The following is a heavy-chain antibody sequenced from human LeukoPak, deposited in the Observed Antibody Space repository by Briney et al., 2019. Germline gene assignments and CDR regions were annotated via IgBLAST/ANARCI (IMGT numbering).Heavy chain of an antibody. CDR3: AKDMRFDWTPYYFDY. V-gene: IGHV3-30*04. Sequence: ARSLRLSCAASGFTFSSYALHWVRKAPAQGQEWVAVISYDGSNKYYADSVKGRFTISRDNSKNTLYLQMNSLRAEDTAVYYCAKDMRFDWTPYYFDYWGQGTLVTVSS. D-gene: IGHD3-9*01. J-gene: IGHJ4*02. CDR1: GFTFSSYA. CDR2: ISYDGSNK.